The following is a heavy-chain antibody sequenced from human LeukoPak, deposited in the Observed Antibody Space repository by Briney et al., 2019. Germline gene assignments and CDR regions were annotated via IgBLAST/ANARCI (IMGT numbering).Heavy chain of an antibody. D-gene: IGHD3-10*01. Sequence: SETLSLTCTVSGGSISSYYWSWIRQPPGKGLEWIGYIYYSGSTNYNPSLKSRVTISVDTSKNQFSLKLSSVTAADTAVYYCARWRGYYGSGSQYWGQGTLVTVSS. CDR2: IYYSGST. V-gene: IGHV4-59*01. J-gene: IGHJ4*02. CDR1: GGSISSYY. CDR3: ARWRGYYGSGSQY.